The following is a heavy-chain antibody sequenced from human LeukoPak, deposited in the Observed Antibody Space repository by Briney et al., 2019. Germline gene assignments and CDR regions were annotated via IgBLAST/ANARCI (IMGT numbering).Heavy chain of an antibody. Sequence: PSETLSLTCTASGGSISSYYWSWIRQPPGKGLEWIGYIYYSGSTNYNPSLKSRVTISLDTSKNQFSLKLSSVTAADTAVYYCARAVPSGPHYYDSSGYRFDYWGQGTLVTVSS. J-gene: IGHJ4*02. CDR1: GGSISSYY. D-gene: IGHD3-22*01. V-gene: IGHV4-59*01. CDR3: ARAVPSGPHYYDSSGYRFDY. CDR2: IYYSGST.